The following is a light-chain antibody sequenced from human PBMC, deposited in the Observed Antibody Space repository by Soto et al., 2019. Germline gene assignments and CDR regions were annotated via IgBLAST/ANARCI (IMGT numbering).Light chain of an antibody. Sequence: DIQMTQSPSTLSASVGDRVTITCRASQSISSWLAWYQQKPGKAPKLLIYDASSLESGVPSRFSGSGSGTEFTLTISSLQPEDFATYYCQHYNSYSEAFGQGTQGGYQ. V-gene: IGKV1-5*01. CDR2: DAS. CDR3: QHYNSYSEA. CDR1: QSISSW. J-gene: IGKJ1*01.